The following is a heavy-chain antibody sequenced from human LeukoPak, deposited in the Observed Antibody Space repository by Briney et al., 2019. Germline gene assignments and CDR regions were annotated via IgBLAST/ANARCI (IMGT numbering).Heavy chain of an antibody. CDR2: ISSSSSYI. CDR1: GFTFSSYS. J-gene: IGHJ4*02. Sequence: PGGSLRLSCAASGFTFSSYSMNWVHQAPGKGLEWVSSISSSSSYIYYADSVKGRFTISRDNAKNSLYLQMNSLRAEDTAVYYCARDSNRYTIFGPIDYWGQGTLVTVSS. V-gene: IGHV3-21*01. D-gene: IGHD3-3*01. CDR3: ARDSNRYTIFGPIDY.